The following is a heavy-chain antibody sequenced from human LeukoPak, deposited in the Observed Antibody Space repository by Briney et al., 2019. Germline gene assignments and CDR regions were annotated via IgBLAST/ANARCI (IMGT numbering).Heavy chain of an antibody. CDR1: GFTFTSYA. Sequence: GGSLRLSCAASGFTFTSYAMSWVRQTPGKGLEWVSAITGTSTSTYYADSVKGRFTISRDNSKNTLYLQMNSLRAEDTAVYYCAKDEGSYGPGVYFQHWGQGTLVTVSS. V-gene: IGHV3-23*01. D-gene: IGHD1-26*01. CDR2: ITGTSTST. J-gene: IGHJ1*01. CDR3: AKDEGSYGPGVYFQH.